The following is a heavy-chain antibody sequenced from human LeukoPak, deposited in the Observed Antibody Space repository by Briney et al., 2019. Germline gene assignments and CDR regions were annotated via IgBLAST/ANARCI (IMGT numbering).Heavy chain of an antibody. V-gene: IGHV4-39*01. J-gene: IGHJ5*02. CDR3: ARHGAVIGPAYWFDP. CDR2: IYYSGST. Sequence: SETLSLTCTVSGGSISSSSSYWGWIRQPPGKGLEWIGGIYYSGSTYYNPSLESRVTISVDTSKNQFSLKLSSVTAADTALYYCARHGAVIGPAYWFDPWGQGTLVTVSS. D-gene: IGHD2-21*01. CDR1: GGSISSSSSY.